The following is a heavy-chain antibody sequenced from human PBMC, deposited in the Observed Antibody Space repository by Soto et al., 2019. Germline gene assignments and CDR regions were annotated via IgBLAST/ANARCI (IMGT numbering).Heavy chain of an antibody. CDR1: GFTFSSYA. Sequence: GGSLRLSCAASGFTFSSYAMHWVRQAPGKGLEWVAVISYDGSNKYYADSVKGRFTISRDNSKNTLYLQMNSLRAEDTAVYYCARGTITGTTDYWGQGTLVTVSS. V-gene: IGHV3-30-3*01. CDR3: ARGTITGTTDY. J-gene: IGHJ4*02. D-gene: IGHD1-7*01. CDR2: ISYDGSNK.